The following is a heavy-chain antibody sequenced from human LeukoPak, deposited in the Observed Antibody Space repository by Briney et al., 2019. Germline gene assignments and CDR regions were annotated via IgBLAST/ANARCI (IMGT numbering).Heavy chain of an antibody. CDR1: GYTFTSYA. V-gene: IGHV1-3*01. J-gene: IGHJ6*02. D-gene: IGHD5-12*01. Sequence: GASVKVSCKASGYTFTSYAMHWVRQAPGQRLEWMGWINAGNGNTKYSQKFQGRVTITRDTSASTAYMELSSLRSEDTAMYYCAKARGYSGYVDYYYYGMDVWGQGTTVTVSS. CDR2: INAGNGNT. CDR3: AKARGYSGYVDYYYYGMDV.